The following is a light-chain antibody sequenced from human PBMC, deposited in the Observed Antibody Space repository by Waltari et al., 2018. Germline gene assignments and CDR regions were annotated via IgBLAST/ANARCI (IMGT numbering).Light chain of an antibody. V-gene: IGKV3-20*01. Sequence: EIVLTQSPGTLALSPGARVTLSCRASQSVGRALAWYQQKPGQAPRLLIYDASSRATGISDKYSGSGSGTDFSLTISRVEPEDFAVYFCQMYVRLPVTFGQGTKVEVK. CDR3: QMYVRLPVT. CDR2: DAS. CDR1: QSVGRA. J-gene: IGKJ1*01.